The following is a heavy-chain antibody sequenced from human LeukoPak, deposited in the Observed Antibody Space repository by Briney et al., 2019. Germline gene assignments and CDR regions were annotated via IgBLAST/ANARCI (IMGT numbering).Heavy chain of an antibody. CDR1: GGSISSSSYY. CDR3: ARRERELIYGGYGDY. D-gene: IGHD4-17*01. CDR2: IYYSGST. J-gene: IGHJ4*02. Sequence: NPSETLSLTCTVSGGSISSSSYYWGWIRQPPGKGLEWIGSIYYSGSTYYNPSLKSRVTISVDTSKNQFSLKLSSVTAADTAVYYCARRERELIYGGYGDYWGQGTLVTVSS. V-gene: IGHV4-39*01.